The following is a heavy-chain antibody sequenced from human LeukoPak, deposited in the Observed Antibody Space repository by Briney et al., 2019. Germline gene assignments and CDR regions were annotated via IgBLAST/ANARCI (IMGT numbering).Heavy chain of an antibody. CDR3: ARMRDWFDP. Sequence: SETLSLTCTVSGGSISSHYWSWIRQPPGKRLEWIGYIYYSGSTNYNPSLKSRVTISVDTSKNQFSLKLGSVTAADTAAYYCARMRDWFDPWGQGTLVTVSS. V-gene: IGHV4-59*11. CDR2: IYYSGST. J-gene: IGHJ5*02. CDR1: GGSISSHY.